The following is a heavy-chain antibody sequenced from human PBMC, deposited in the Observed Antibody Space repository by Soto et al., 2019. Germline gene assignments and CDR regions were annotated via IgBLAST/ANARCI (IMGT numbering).Heavy chain of an antibody. D-gene: IGHD5-18*01. J-gene: IGHJ4*02. CDR2: IHHSGDD. CDR1: VASISSDSW. Sequence: SETLSLTCAVSVASISSDSWWSCVRQPPGKGLEWIAEIHHSGDDNYTPSLQSRAIISLDKSRNQFSLKLMSVTAADTAVYFCAKMERTQLWLLVQNWGQGLPVTVSS. CDR3: AKMERTQLWLLVQN. V-gene: IGHV4-4*02.